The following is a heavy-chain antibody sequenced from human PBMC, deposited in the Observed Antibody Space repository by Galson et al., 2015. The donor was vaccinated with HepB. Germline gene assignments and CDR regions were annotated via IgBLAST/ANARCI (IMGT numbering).Heavy chain of an antibody. CDR3: ASGPTRYTGWYHGLHKFFRR. D-gene: IGHD3-16*02. Sequence: SLRLSCAGSGFSFSSEAMSWVRQVPGMGLELVSSISGSSSSNKYYADSVRGRFTISRDNSKNTVYLQMNSLTAGDTGVYCCASGPTRYTGWYHGLHKFFRRWGQGTLVTVSS. V-gene: IGHV3-23*01. CDR2: ISGSSSSNK. J-gene: IGHJ1*01. CDR1: GFSFSSEA.